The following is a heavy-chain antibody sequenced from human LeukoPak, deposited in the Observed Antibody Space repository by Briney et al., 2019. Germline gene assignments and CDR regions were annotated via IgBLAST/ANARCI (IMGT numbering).Heavy chain of an antibody. Sequence: GSVKDSCMTSGYSFTNYYMHWVRQAPGQGLEWVGMINPRGGTTSQPQTFQGRVTMTRDTSTSTVYMELSSLRSEDTVVYFCARDLSGSYHMYYFDYWGQGTLVTVSS. J-gene: IGHJ4*02. CDR3: ARDLSGSYHMYYFDY. D-gene: IGHD1-26*01. CDR2: INPRGGTT. V-gene: IGHV1-46*01. CDR1: GYSFTNYY.